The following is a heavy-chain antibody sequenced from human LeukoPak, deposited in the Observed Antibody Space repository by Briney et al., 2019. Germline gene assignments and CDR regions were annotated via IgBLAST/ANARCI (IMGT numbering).Heavy chain of an antibody. CDR2: IYYSGIT. Sequence: SETLSLTCTVSSGSISSYYWGWIRQPPGKGLEWIAYIYYSGITNYNPSLKSRVTISVDTSKNQFSLRLSSVTPADTAFYYCTRLYYDTSAYWPSYFDYWGQGTLVTVSS. J-gene: IGHJ4*02. V-gene: IGHV4-59*01. CDR1: SGSISSYY. CDR3: TRLYYDTSAYWPSYFDY. D-gene: IGHD3-22*01.